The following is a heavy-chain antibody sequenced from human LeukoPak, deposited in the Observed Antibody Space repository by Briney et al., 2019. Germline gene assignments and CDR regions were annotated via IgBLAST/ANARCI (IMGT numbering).Heavy chain of an antibody. J-gene: IGHJ4*02. V-gene: IGHV3-23*01. CDR1: GFTFSAFA. CDR2: ITDDGYNT. CDR3: AKDLSYTSGASDH. Sequence: GGSLRLSCAASGFTFSAFAMTWVRQAPGKGLEWVSTITDDGYNTYSADSVKGRVTFSRDNSRNTLSLQLRSLRAEDTAVYYCAKDLSYTSGASDHWGQGTLVTVSS. D-gene: IGHD6-19*01.